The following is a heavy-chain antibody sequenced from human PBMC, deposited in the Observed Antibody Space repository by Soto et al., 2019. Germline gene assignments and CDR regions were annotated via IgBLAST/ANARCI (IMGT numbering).Heavy chain of an antibody. CDR2: ISHDGGNR. CDR3: AKTATYVDGYDNTGYSSEDY. V-gene: IGHV3-30*18. Sequence: GGSLRLSCEVSVFAFSDFGLDWVRQSPGKGLEWVAIISHDGGNRFYADSVKGRFTISRDKSKNTLYLQMSSLRPEDTALYYCAKTATYVDGYDNTGYSSEDYWGHGTLVTVSS. CDR1: VFAFSDFG. J-gene: IGHJ4*01. D-gene: IGHD2-21*01.